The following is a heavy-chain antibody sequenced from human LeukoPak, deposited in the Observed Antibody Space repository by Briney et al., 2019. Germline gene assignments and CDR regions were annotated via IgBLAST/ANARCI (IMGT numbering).Heavy chain of an antibody. Sequence: GGSLRLSCAASGFTLSEYGIHWVRQAPGKGREWVAVLSYDGSDRYYADSVNGRFTISRDISSDTVSLQMNRLRVEDTALYFCARDRINMMVLVHDSGLDLWGQGTLVTVSS. CDR3: ARDRINMMVLVHDSGLDL. J-gene: IGHJ5*02. D-gene: IGHD3-22*01. V-gene: IGHV3-30*01. CDR1: GFTLSEYG. CDR2: LSYDGSDR.